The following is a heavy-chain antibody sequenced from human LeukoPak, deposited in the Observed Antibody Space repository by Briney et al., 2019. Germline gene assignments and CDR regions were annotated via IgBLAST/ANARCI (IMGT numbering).Heavy chain of an antibody. CDR3: ARQVYFGYYNYMDV. D-gene: IGHD2/OR15-2a*01. CDR1: GNSISSYY. J-gene: IGHJ6*03. V-gene: IGHV4-59*08. Sequence: SETLSLTCSVSGNSISSYYWAWVRQPPGKGLEWIAYIYYTGSANYNPSLKSRVSISVDTSRNQFSLKLKFVSAADTAVYYCARQVYFGYYNYMDVWGKGTTVAVSS. CDR2: IYYTGSA.